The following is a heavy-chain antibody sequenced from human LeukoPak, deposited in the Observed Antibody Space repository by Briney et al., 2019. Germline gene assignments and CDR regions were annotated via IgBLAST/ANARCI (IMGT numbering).Heavy chain of an antibody. CDR2: IISSISSI. J-gene: IGHJ4*02. Sequence: SSIISSISSIYYPDSVKGRFTISRDNAKNSLYLQMNSLRAEDTAVYYCARGDYGDPLDYWGQGTLVTVSS. D-gene: IGHD4-17*01. V-gene: IGHV3-21*05. CDR3: ARGDYGDPLDY.